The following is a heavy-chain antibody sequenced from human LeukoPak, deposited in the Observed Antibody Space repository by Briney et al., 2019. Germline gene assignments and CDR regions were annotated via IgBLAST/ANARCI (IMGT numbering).Heavy chain of an antibody. D-gene: IGHD3-22*01. Sequence: PSETLSLTCTVSGGSISSYYWSWLRQPAGKGLEWIGRIYTSGSTNYNPSLKSRVTMSVDTSKNQFSLKLSSVTAADTAVYYCARETSTYYYDGSGYDYWGQGTLVTVSS. V-gene: IGHV4-4*07. CDR3: ARETSTYYYDGSGYDY. CDR2: IYTSGST. J-gene: IGHJ4*02. CDR1: GGSISSYY.